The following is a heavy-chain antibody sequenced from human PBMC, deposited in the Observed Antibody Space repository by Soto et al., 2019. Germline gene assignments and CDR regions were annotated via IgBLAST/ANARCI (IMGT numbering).Heavy chain of an antibody. CDR1: GDSVSSNSAA. CDR2: TYYRSKWYN. Sequence: PSQTLSLTCAISGDSVSSNSAAWNWIRQSPSRGLEWLGRTYYRSKWYNDYAVSVKSRITINPDTSKNQFSLQLNSVTPEDTAVYYCARTDSSSSRPGILFDYWGQGTLVTVSS. V-gene: IGHV6-1*01. D-gene: IGHD6-6*01. J-gene: IGHJ4*02. CDR3: ARTDSSSSRPGILFDY.